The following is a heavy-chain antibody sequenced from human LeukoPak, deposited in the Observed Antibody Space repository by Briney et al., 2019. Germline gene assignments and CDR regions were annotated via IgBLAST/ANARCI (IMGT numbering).Heavy chain of an antibody. CDR3: ARETVNTIFGVVTMDV. D-gene: IGHD3-3*01. J-gene: IGHJ6*04. Sequence: GSLRLSCAASGFTFDDYGMSWVRQAPGKGLEWVSGINWNGGSTGYADSVKGRFTISRDNAKNSLYLQMNSLRAEDTALYYCARETVNTIFGVVTMDVWGKGTTVTVSS. CDR2: INWNGGST. V-gene: IGHV3-20*04. CDR1: GFTFDDYG.